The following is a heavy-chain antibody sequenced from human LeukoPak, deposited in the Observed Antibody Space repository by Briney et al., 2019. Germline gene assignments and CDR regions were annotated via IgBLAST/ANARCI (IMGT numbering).Heavy chain of an antibody. CDR1: GGTFSSYV. CDR2: IIAIFGTA. D-gene: IGHD1/OR15-1a*01. Sequence: SVKVSCKASGGTFSSYVVSWVRQAPGQGLEWMGGIIAIFGTANYAQKFQGRVTITADESTSTAYMELSSLRSEDTAVYYCASQAEQDDYYNYGMDVWGQGTTVTVSS. V-gene: IGHV1-69*13. CDR3: ASQAEQDDYYNYGMDV. J-gene: IGHJ6*02.